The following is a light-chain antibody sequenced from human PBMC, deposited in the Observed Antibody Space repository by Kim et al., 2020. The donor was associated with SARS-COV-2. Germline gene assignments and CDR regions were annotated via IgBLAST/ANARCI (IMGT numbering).Light chain of an antibody. Sequence: SSELTQDPAVSVALGQTVRVTCQGDSLKSYYANWYQKKPGQAPLLVVFGRNVRPSGIPDRFSGSTSADTASLTITGARAEDEADYYCASRHSGGYVFGGGTKVTVL. CDR2: GRN. CDR1: SLKSYY. J-gene: IGLJ2*01. V-gene: IGLV3-19*01. CDR3: ASRHSGGYV.